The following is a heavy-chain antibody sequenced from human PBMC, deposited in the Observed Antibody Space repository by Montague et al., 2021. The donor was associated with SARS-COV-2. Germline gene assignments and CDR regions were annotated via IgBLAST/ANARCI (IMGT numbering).Heavy chain of an antibody. CDR3: ASQVPDFWSGIDY. CDR2: IYYSGST. CDR1: GGSISSYY. Sequence: SETLSLTCTVSGGSISSYYWSWIRQPPGKGLEWIGYIYYSGSTNYNPSLKSRVTISVDTSKNQFSLKLCSVTAADTAVYYCASQVPDFWSGIDYWGQGTLVTVSS. V-gene: IGHV4-59*01. J-gene: IGHJ4*02. D-gene: IGHD3-3*01.